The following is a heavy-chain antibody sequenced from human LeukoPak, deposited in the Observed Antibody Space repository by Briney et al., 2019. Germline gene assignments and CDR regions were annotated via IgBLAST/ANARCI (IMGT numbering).Heavy chain of an antibody. Sequence: HPGGSLRLSCAASGFTFSSYAMHWVRQAPGKGLEWVAVISYDGSNKYYADSVKGRFTISRDNSKNTLYLQMNSLRADDTAVYYRARGGVPGAHDYWGQGTLVTVSS. CDR1: GFTFSSYA. J-gene: IGHJ4*02. D-gene: IGHD3-16*01. CDR2: ISYDGSNK. V-gene: IGHV3-30*04. CDR3: ARGGVPGAHDY.